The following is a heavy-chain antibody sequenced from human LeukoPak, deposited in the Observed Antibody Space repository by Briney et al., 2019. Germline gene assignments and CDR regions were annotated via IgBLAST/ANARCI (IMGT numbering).Heavy chain of an antibody. CDR2: INHSGST. V-gene: IGHV4-34*01. J-gene: IGHJ5*02. CDR3: ARGRIVATITVLYLNWFDP. Sequence: KASETLSLTCAVYGGSFSGYYWGWIRQPPGKGLEWIGEINHSGSTNYNLSLKSRVTISVDTSKNQFSLKLSSVTAADTAVYYCARGRIVATITVLYLNWFDPWGQGTLVTVSS. CDR1: GGSFSGYY. D-gene: IGHD5-12*01.